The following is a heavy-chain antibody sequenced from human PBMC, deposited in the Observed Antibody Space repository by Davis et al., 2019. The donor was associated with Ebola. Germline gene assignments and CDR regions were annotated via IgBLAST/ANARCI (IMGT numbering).Heavy chain of an antibody. CDR3: ARDVGSIWNRGDYGMDV. J-gene: IGHJ6*02. V-gene: IGHV6-1*01. CDR1: GDSVSSNSAA. D-gene: IGHD1-1*01. Sequence: PSETLSLTCAISGDSVSSNSAAWNWIRQSPSRGLEWLGRTYYRSKWYNDYAVSVKSRITINPDTSKNQFSLQLNSVTPEDTAVYYCARDVGSIWNRGDYGMDVWGQGTTVTVSS. CDR2: TYYRSKWYN.